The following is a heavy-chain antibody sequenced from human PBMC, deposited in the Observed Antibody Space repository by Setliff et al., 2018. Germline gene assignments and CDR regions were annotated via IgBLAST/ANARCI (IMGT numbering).Heavy chain of an antibody. V-gene: IGHV4-30-4*08. J-gene: IGHJ3*01. Sequence: PSETLSLTGTVSGDSISSGDYFWSWIRQPPGKGLEWIAYIYHSGSAYYNPSLRSRVTMSVDTSKNQFSLHLTSVTAADTAVYYCAREVGTSTSSDAFDVWGQGMMVTVSS. CDR2: IYHSGSA. D-gene: IGHD1-26*01. CDR3: AREVGTSTSSDAFDV. CDR1: GDSISSGDYF.